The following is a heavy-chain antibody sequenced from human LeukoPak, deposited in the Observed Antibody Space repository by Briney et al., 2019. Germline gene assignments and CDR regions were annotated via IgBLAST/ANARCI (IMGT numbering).Heavy chain of an antibody. CDR3: ARDRDYDILTGFENWFDP. Sequence: ASVKVSCKASGYTFTSYGISWVRQAPGQGLEWMGWISAYNGNTNYAQKLQGRVTVTTDTSTSTAYMELRSLRSDDTAVYYCARDRDYDILTGFENWFDPWGQGTLVTVSS. V-gene: IGHV1-18*04. CDR2: ISAYNGNT. CDR1: GYTFTSYG. D-gene: IGHD3-9*01. J-gene: IGHJ5*02.